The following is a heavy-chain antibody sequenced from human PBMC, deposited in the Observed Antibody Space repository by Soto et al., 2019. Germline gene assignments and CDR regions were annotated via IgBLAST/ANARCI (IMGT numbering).Heavy chain of an antibody. V-gene: IGHV3-23*01. CDR2: ISGSGGST. Sequence: EVQLLESGGGLVQPGGSLRLSCAASGFTFSSYAMSWVRQAPGKGLEWVSAISGSGGSTYYADSVKGRFTISRDNSKNTLYLHMNTLGADYTAVYCCARFGSGNPFEDYWGQGTLVTVSS. CDR3: ARFGSGNPFEDY. D-gene: IGHD3-10*01. CDR1: GFTFSSYA. J-gene: IGHJ4*02.